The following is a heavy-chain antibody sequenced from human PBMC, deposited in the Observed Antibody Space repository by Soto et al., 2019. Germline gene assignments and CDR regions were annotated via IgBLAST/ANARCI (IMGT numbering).Heavy chain of an antibody. D-gene: IGHD3-3*01. V-gene: IGHV1-24*01. CDR3: ATAQSGDFLRGDWFDP. J-gene: IGHJ5*02. Sequence: ASVKVSCKVSGYTLTELSMHWVRQAPGKGLEWMGGFDPEDGETIYAQKFQGRVTMTEDTSTDTAYMELSSLRPEDTAVYYCATAQSGDFLRGDWFDPWGQGTLVTVSS. CDR2: FDPEDGET. CDR1: GYTLTELS.